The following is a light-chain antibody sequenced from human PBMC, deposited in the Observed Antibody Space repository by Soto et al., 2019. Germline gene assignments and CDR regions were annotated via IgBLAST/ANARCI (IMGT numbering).Light chain of an antibody. CDR3: QQYGTSPWT. Sequence: EIVLTQSPGTLSLSPGERVTLSCRASQSVNSNYLAWYQHKPGQAPRLLIYGASSRATGIPDRFSGSWSGTDFTLTISRLGPDDFAVYYCQQYGTSPWTFGQGTKVEVK. CDR1: QSVNSNY. CDR2: GAS. V-gene: IGKV3-20*01. J-gene: IGKJ1*01.